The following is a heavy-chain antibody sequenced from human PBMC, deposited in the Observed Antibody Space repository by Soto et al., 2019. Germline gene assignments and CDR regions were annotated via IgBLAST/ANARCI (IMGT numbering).Heavy chain of an antibody. D-gene: IGHD3-22*01. CDR1: GFTFSSYG. J-gene: IGHJ4*02. Sequence: GGSLRLSCAASGFTFSSYGMHWVRQAPGKGLEWVAVISYDGSNKYYADSVKGRFTISRDNSKNTLYLQMNSLRAEDTAVYYCAKEETYYYDSSGLSPYYFDYWGQGTLVTVSS. V-gene: IGHV3-30*18. CDR2: ISYDGSNK. CDR3: AKEETYYYDSSGLSPYYFDY.